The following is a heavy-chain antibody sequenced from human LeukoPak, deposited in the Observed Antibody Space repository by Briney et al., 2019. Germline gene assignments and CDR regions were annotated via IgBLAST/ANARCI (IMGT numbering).Heavy chain of an antibody. CDR1: GGSISSYY. Sequence: PSETLSLTCTVSGGSISSYYWSWIRQPPGKGLEWIGYIYYSGSTNYNPSLKSRVTISVDTSKNQFSLKLSSVTAADTAVYYCARHDYGDYLAIFDYWGQGTLVTVSS. J-gene: IGHJ4*02. CDR3: ARHDYGDYLAIFDY. V-gene: IGHV4-59*08. D-gene: IGHD4-17*01. CDR2: IYYSGST.